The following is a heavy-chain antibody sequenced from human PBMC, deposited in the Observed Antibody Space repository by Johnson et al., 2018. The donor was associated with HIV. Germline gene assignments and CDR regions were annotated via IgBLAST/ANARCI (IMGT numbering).Heavy chain of an antibody. CDR2: ISYDGSNK. J-gene: IGHJ3*02. Sequence: QVQLVESGGGVVQPGRSLRLSCAASGFTFSSYAMHWVRQAPGKGLEWVVVISYDGSNKYYADSVKGRFTISRDNSKNTLYLQMNSLRAEDTAVYYCARDPLTAARWGPMNGGAFDIWGQGTLVTVSS. CDR1: GFTFSSYA. D-gene: IGHD6-6*01. V-gene: IGHV3-30-3*01. CDR3: ARDPLTAARWGPMNGGAFDI.